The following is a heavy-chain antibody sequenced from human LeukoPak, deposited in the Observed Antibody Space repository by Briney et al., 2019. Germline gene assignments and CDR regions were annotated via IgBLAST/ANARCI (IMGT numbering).Heavy chain of an antibody. Sequence: GGSLRLSCAASGFTFSSYSMNWVRQAPGKGLEWVSSISSSSSYIYYADSVKGRFTISRDNSKNTLYLQMNSLRAEDTAVYYCAKPHSSGYLEDSEYFQHWGQGTLVTVSS. V-gene: IGHV3-21*04. CDR1: GFTFSSYS. D-gene: IGHD3-22*01. CDR3: AKPHSSGYLEDSEYFQH. J-gene: IGHJ1*01. CDR2: ISSSSSYI.